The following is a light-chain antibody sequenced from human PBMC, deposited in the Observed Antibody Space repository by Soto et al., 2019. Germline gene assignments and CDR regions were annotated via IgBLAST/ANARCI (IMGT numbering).Light chain of an antibody. CDR2: GAS. CDR1: QSVGSS. J-gene: IGKJ1*01. Sequence: EIVMTQSPATLSVSPGERATLSCRASQSVGSSLAWYQQKPGQAPRLLIYGASTRATAIPARFSGSGSGTEFTLTISSLQSEDFAVYYCQQFNNWPWTFGQGTKVEIK. CDR3: QQFNNWPWT. V-gene: IGKV3-15*01.